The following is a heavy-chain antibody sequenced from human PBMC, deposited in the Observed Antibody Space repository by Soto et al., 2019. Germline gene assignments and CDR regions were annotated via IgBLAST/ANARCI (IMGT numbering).Heavy chain of an antibody. V-gene: IGHV3-21*06. CDR1: GFIFTRYS. J-gene: IGHJ4*02. Sequence: GGSLRLSCAASGFIFTRYSMNWVRQAPGKGLEWVSSISSTTNYIYYGDSMKGRFTISRDNAKNSLYLEMNSLRAEDTAVYYCARESEDLTSNFDYWGQGTMVIVS. CDR2: ISSTTNYI. CDR3: ARESEDLTSNFDY.